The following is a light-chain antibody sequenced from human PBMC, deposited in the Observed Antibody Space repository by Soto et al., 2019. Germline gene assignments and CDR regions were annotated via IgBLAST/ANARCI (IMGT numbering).Light chain of an antibody. V-gene: IGKV3-11*01. CDR1: QSVSSC. CDR2: DAS. CDR3: QQRST. J-gene: IGKJ5*01. Sequence: EIVLTQSPATLSLSPGERATLSCRASQSVSSCLAWYQQKPGQAPRLLIYDASNRATGIPARFSGSGSGTDFTLTISSLEPEDFAVYYCQQRSTFGQGTRLEIK.